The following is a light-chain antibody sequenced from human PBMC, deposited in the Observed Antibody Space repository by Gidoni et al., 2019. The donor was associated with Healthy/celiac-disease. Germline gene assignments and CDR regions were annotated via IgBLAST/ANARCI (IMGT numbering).Light chain of an antibody. Sequence: EIVFTHSPGTLSLSPGERATLSCRASQSVSGSYLAWYQQKPGQAPRLLIYGASSRATGIPDRFSGSGSGTDFTLTISRLEPEDFAVYYCQQYGSSPRTFGQGTKVEIK. CDR2: GAS. J-gene: IGKJ1*01. CDR1: QSVSGSY. CDR3: QQYGSSPRT. V-gene: IGKV3-20*01.